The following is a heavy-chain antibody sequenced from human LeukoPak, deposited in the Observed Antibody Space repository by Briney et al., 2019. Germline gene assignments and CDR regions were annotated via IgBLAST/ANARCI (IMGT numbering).Heavy chain of an antibody. J-gene: IGHJ4*02. D-gene: IGHD6-13*01. CDR2: IDPSGSK. Sequence: PSETLSLTWAVYGGSFSGYYWSWIRQPPGKGLEWVGEIDPSGSKNYNPSLKRRVTITVDTPKNQFSLKLSSVTAAYTAVYYCARVKGSSSSRDWGQGTLVTVSS. CDR3: ARVKGSSSSRD. CDR1: GGSFSGYY. V-gene: IGHV4-34*01.